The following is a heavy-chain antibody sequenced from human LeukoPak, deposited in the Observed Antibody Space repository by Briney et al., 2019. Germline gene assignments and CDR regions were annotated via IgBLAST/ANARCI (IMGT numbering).Heavy chain of an antibody. Sequence: GGSLRLSCAASGFTFSDYYMSWIRQAPGKGLEWVSAISGSGGSTYYADSVKGRFTISRDNSKNTLYLQMNSLRAEDTAVYYCAKASSWINEQHFDYWGQGTLVTVSS. D-gene: IGHD6-13*01. CDR1: GFTFSDYY. CDR2: ISGSGGST. CDR3: AKASSWINEQHFDY. V-gene: IGHV3-23*01. J-gene: IGHJ4*02.